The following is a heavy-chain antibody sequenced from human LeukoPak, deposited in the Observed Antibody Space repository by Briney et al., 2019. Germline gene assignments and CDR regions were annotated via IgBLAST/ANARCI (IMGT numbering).Heavy chain of an antibody. J-gene: IGHJ4*02. D-gene: IGHD5-18*01. CDR2: ISSSSSYI. CDR3: AGEDTAMVTSLRHFDY. V-gene: IGHV3-21*01. Sequence: GGSLRLSCAASGFTFSSYSMNWVRQAPGKGLEWVSSISSSSSYIYYADSVKGRFTISRDNAKNSLYLQMNSLRAEDTAVYYCAGEDTAMVTSLRHFDYWGQGTLVTVSS. CDR1: GFTFSSYS.